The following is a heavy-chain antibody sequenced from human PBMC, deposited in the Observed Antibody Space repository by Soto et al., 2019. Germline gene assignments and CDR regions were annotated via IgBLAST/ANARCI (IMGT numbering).Heavy chain of an antibody. J-gene: IGHJ5*02. Sequence: SETLSLTCTVSGGSISSSSYYWGWIRQPSGKGLEWIGTIYYSGSTYYNPSLKSRVTISVDKSKNQFSLKLTSVTAADTAVYYCARDQLEGNWFDPWGQGTLVTVSS. CDR3: ARDQLEGNWFDP. CDR2: IYYSGST. V-gene: IGHV4-39*07. CDR1: GGSISSSSYY. D-gene: IGHD1-1*01.